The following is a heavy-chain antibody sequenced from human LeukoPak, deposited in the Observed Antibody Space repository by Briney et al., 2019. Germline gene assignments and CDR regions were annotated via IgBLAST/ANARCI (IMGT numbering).Heavy chain of an antibody. CDR3: ARKQLVDGMDV. CDR2: ISAYNGNT. Sequence: GASVKVSCKASGGTFSSYAISWVRQAPGQGLEWMGWISAYNGNTNYAQKLQGRVTMTTDTSTSTAYMELRSLRYDDTAVYYCARKQLVDGMDVWGQGTTVTVSS. J-gene: IGHJ6*02. D-gene: IGHD6-13*01. CDR1: GGTFSSYA. V-gene: IGHV1-18*01.